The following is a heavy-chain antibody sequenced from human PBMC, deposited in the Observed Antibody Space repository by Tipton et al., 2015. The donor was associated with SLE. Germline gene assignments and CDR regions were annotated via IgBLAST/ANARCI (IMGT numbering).Heavy chain of an antibody. Sequence: GLVKPSQTLSLTCAISGDSVSTNVAAWHWIRQPPGKGLEWIGYIYYSGSTNYNPSLKSRVTISVDTSKNQLSLKLTSVTAADTAVYYCARVPDSSRRRFDPWGQGTLVTVSS. CDR2: IYYSGST. V-gene: IGHV4-59*02. D-gene: IGHD3-22*01. CDR1: GDSVSTNVAA. CDR3: ARVPDSSRRRFDP. J-gene: IGHJ5*02.